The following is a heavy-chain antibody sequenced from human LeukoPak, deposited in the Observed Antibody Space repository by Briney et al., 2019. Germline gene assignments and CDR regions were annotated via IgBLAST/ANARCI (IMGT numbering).Heavy chain of an antibody. CDR2: LSYDGSNK. CDR3: AKAGGGDSSGLDAFDI. J-gene: IGHJ3*02. V-gene: IGHV3-30*18. Sequence: GRSLRLSCAASGFTSRSKALNWAGQAQGKGLEGVAVLSYDGSNKYYADSVKGRFTISRDNSKNTLYLQMNSLSAEDTAVYYCAKAGGGDSSGLDAFDIWGQGTMVTVSS. D-gene: IGHD3-22*01. CDR1: GFTSRSKA.